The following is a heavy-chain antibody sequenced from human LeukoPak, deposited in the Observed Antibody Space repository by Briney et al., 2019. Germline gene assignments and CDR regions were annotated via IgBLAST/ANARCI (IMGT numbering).Heavy chain of an antibody. J-gene: IGHJ5*02. CDR2: IIPILGIA. CDR3: AVYCSSTSCFRFDP. V-gene: IGHV1-69*02. CDR1: GGTFSSYT. Sequence: GASVKVSCKASGGTFSSYTISWVRQAPGQGLEWMGRIIPILGIANYAQKFQSRVTITADKSTSTAYMELSSLRSEDTAVYYCAVYCSSTSCFRFDPWGQGTLVTVSS. D-gene: IGHD2-2*01.